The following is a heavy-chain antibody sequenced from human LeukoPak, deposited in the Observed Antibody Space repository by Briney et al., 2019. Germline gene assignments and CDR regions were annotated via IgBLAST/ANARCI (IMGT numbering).Heavy chain of an antibody. D-gene: IGHD6-13*01. CDR2: IHYSGST. CDR3: ARGWAKDSSSWYYVDYYYGMDV. Sequence: PSETLSLTCTVSGGSISSYYWSWIRQPPGKGLEWIGYIHYSGSTNYNPSLKSRVTISVDTSKNQFSLKLSSVTAADTAVYYCARGWAKDSSSWYYVDYYYGMDVWGQGTTVTVSS. J-gene: IGHJ6*02. V-gene: IGHV4-59*01. CDR1: GGSISSYY.